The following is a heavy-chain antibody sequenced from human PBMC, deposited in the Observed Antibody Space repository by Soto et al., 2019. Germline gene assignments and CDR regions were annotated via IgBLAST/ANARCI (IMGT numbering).Heavy chain of an antibody. CDR2: ISGSGVST. CDR3: AKSPGIYYYDSSRSYHYDF. J-gene: IGHJ4*02. Sequence: QPGGSLRLSCAASGFTFSSYAMSWVRQAPGKGLEWVSAISGSGVSTYYADSVKGRFTISRDNSKNTLYLQMNSLRAEDTAVYYCAKSPGIYYYDSSRSYHYDFWGQGTLVTVSS. V-gene: IGHV3-23*01. CDR1: GFTFSSYA. D-gene: IGHD3-22*01.